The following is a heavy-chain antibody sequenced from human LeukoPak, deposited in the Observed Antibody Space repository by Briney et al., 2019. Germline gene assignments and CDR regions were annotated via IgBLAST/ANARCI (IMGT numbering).Heavy chain of an antibody. Sequence: PGGSLRLSCAASGFTFSSYAMSWVRQAPGKGLEWVSAISGSGGSTYYADSVKGRFTISRDNSKNTFSLQLNSLRAEDTAVFYCAKGGHYSPFDYWGQGALVTVSS. J-gene: IGHJ4*02. V-gene: IGHV3-23*01. CDR1: GFTFSSYA. CDR2: ISGSGGST. D-gene: IGHD5-12*01. CDR3: AKGGHYSPFDY.